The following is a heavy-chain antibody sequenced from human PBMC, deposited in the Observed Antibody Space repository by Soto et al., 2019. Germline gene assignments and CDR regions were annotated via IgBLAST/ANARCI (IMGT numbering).Heavy chain of an antibody. D-gene: IGHD3-3*01. CDR3: ARDAYYDFWSGYYQGHWFDP. CDR2: IWYDGSNK. V-gene: IGHV3-33*01. CDR1: GFTFSSYG. Sequence: QVQLVESGGGVVQPGRSLRLSCAASGFTFSSYGMHWVRQAPGKGLEWVAVIWYDGSNKYYADSVKGRFTISRDNSKNTLYLQMNSLRDEDTAVYYCARDAYYDFWSGYYQGHWFDPWGQGTLVTVSS. J-gene: IGHJ5*02.